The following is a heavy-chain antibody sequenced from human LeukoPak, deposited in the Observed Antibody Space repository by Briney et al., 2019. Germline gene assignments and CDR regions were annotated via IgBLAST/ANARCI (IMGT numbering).Heavy chain of an antibody. J-gene: IGHJ5*02. CDR3: IAAAGTNWFDP. V-gene: IGHV3-48*03. CDR2: ISSSGSTI. CDR1: GFTFSSYE. D-gene: IGHD6-13*01. Sequence: GGSLRLYCAASGFTFSSYEMNWVRQAPGKGLEWVSYISSSGSTIYYADSVKGRFTISRDNAKNSLYLQMNSLRAEDTAVYYCIAAAGTNWFDPWGQGTLVTVSS.